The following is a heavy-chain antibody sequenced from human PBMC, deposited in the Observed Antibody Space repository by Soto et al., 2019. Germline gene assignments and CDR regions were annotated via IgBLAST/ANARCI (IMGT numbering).Heavy chain of an antibody. D-gene: IGHD1-26*01. CDR3: ARGRWGGSYLGY. CDR1: GGSFSGYY. V-gene: IGHV4-34*01. Sequence: PSETLSITCAVYGGSFSGYYWSWIRQPPGKGLEWIGEINHSGSTNYNPSLKSRVTISVDTSKNQFSLKLSSVTAADTAVYYCARGRWGGSYLGYWGQGTLVTAPQ. CDR2: INHSGST. J-gene: IGHJ4*02.